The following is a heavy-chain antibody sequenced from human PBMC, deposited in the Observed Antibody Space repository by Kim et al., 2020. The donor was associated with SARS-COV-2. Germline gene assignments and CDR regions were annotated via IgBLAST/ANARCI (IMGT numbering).Heavy chain of an antibody. CDR3: ARAPIVVVITHFDY. J-gene: IGHJ4*02. V-gene: IGHV4-31*02. D-gene: IGHD3-22*01. Sequence: NPSLTIRVTISVDTSKNQFSLKLSSVTAADTAVYYCARAPIVVVITHFDYWGQGTLVTVSS.